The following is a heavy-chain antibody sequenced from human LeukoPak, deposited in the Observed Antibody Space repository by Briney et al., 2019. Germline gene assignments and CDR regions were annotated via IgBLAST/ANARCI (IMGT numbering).Heavy chain of an antibody. CDR2: ISSSSSYI. CDR3: ASMLGYCSSTSCSFAP. CDR1: GFPFSSYW. D-gene: IGHD2-2*01. V-gene: IGHV3-21*01. Sequence: GGSLRLSCVASGFPFSSYWMNWVRQAPGKGLEWDSSISSSSSYIYYADSVKGRFTISRDNAKNSLYLQMNSLRAEDTAVYYCASMLGYCSSTSCSFAPWGQGTLVTVSS. J-gene: IGHJ5*02.